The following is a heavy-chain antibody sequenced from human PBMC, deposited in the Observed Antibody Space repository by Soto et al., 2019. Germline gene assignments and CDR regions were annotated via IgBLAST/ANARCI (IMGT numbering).Heavy chain of an antibody. J-gene: IGHJ4*02. V-gene: IGHV3-74*01. CDR1: GFTFSSDW. CDR3: ARGPRGVYGNDY. D-gene: IGHD2-8*02. Sequence: EVQLVESGGGLVQPGGSLRLSCVASGFTFSSDWMHWVRQGAGKGLVWVSRINMDGSVTNYADSVKGRFTISRDNAKNTVYLQTNSLRVEDTAVYYCARGPRGVYGNDYWGQGALVTVSS. CDR2: INMDGSVT.